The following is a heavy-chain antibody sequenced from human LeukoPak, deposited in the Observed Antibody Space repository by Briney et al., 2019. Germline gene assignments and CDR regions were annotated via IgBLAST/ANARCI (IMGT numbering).Heavy chain of an antibody. V-gene: IGHV4-39*07. CDR2: IYYSGST. J-gene: IGHJ6*03. CDR1: GGSISSSRYY. Sequence: SETLSLTCTVSGGSISSSRYYWGWIRQPPGKGLEWIGIIYYSGSTYYNPSLKSRVTISVDTSKNQFSLKLSSVTAADTAVYYCARDLRSGYGSGSEYYYYYYMDVWGKGTTVTVSS. CDR3: ARDLRSGYGSGSEYYYYYYMDV. D-gene: IGHD3-10*01.